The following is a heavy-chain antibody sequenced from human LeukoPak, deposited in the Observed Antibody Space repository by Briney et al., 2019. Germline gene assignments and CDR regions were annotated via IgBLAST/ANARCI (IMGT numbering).Heavy chain of an antibody. D-gene: IGHD5-18*01. Sequence: SETLSLTCIVSGGSIRSDYWSWIRQPPGKGLEWIGYIYYSGGTNYNPSLKSRVTISVDTSKNQFSLKLNSVTAADTAVYFCARERAAMDYWGQGTLVTVSS. J-gene: IGHJ4*02. CDR1: GGSIRSDY. V-gene: IGHV4-59*01. CDR2: IYYSGGT. CDR3: ARERAAMDY.